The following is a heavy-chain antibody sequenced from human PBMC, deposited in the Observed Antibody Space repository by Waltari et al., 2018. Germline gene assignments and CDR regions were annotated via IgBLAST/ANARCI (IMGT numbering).Heavy chain of an antibody. CDR1: GFTVSSNY. V-gene: IGHV3-53*01. Sequence: EVQLVESGGGLIQPGGSLRLSCAASGFTVSSNYMSWVRQAPGKGRECVSVIESGGSTYYADSVKGRFTISRDNSQNTLYLQMNSLRAEDTAVYYCARLYSSRLYYFYYWGQGTLVTVSS. J-gene: IGHJ4*02. D-gene: IGHD6-13*01. CDR3: ARLYSSRLYYFYY. CDR2: IESGGST.